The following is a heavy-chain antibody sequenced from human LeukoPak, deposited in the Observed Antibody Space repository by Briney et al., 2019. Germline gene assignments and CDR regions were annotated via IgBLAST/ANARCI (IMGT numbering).Heavy chain of an antibody. V-gene: IGHV3-53*01. CDR1: GFSVSSNY. D-gene: IGHD3-10*01. Sequence: GGSLRLSCAASGFSVSSNYMSWVRQAPGKGLEWVSVIYSGASTYYADSVKGRFTISRDNSKNTLYLQMNSLRAEDTAVYYCAKDGRSRKLWFGELFNYYYMDVWGKGTTVTISS. CDR3: AKDGRSRKLWFGELFNYYYMDV. J-gene: IGHJ6*03. CDR2: IYSGAST.